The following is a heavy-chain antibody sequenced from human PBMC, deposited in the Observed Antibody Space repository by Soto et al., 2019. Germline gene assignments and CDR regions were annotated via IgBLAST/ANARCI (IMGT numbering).Heavy chain of an antibody. V-gene: IGHV3-30*03. CDR3: GRCNGDDSRYPFDY. CDR2: ITKNGRNK. Sequence: QVQLVESGGGVVQPGGSLRLSCAASGFTFSNFGMHWVRQAPGKGLEWVADITKNGRNKDYADSVKGRLAISRDNSKNTVELQMNGLRVEDTAMYYCGRCNGDDSRYPFDYWGQGTLVTVSS. J-gene: IGHJ4*02. CDR1: GFTFSNFG. D-gene: IGHD2-8*01.